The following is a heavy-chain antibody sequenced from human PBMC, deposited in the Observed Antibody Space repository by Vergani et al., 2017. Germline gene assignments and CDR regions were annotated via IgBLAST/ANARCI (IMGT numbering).Heavy chain of an antibody. CDR1: GGTFSSYA. CDR2: IIPIFGTA. D-gene: IGHD1-26*01. J-gene: IGHJ6*03. CDR3: AGGELLSFYYYYMDV. Sequence: QVQLVQSGAEVKKPGSSVKVSCKASGGTFSSYAISWVRQAPGQGLEWMGGIIPIFGTANSAQKFQGRVTLTADEATSTAYMELSSLRSEYTAVYYCAGGELLSFYYYYMDVWGKGTTVTVSS. V-gene: IGHV1-69*01.